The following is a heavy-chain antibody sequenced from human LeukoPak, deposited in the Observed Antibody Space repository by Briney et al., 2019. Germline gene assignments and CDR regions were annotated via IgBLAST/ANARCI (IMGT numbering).Heavy chain of an antibody. CDR3: AREDSSFGTSFDI. CDR1: GFTFSSYE. Sequence: GGSLRLSCAASGFTFSSYEMNWVRQAPGKGLEWVSHISSSGSTIYYADSVKGRFTISRDNAKNSLYLQMNSLRAEDTAVYYCAREDSSFGTSFDIWGQGTMVTVSS. CDR2: ISSSGSTI. V-gene: IGHV3-48*03. J-gene: IGHJ3*02. D-gene: IGHD3-22*01.